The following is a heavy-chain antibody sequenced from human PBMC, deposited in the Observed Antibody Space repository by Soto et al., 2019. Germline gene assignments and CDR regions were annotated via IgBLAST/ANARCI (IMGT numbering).Heavy chain of an antibody. CDR1: GGSVRSSRYY. J-gene: IGHJ4*02. CDR2: IYYSGRT. D-gene: IGHD6-13*01. Sequence: QLRLQESGPGLVKSSETLSLTCTVSGGSVRSSRYYWGWIRQPPGKGLGWIARIYYSGRTHNNPALKSRVTMTIDTYTNPFSLKMSCVSAADTAVYYCARHGGGAAADRPVDYWGQGTLVTVSS. V-gene: IGHV4-39*01. CDR3: ARHGGGAAADRPVDY.